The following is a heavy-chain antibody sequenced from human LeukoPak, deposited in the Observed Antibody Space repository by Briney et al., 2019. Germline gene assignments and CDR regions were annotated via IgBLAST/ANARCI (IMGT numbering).Heavy chain of an antibody. J-gene: IGHJ4*02. CDR3: ARDNGLRVRTRTPNDY. CDR1: GFTFNSFA. Sequence: GGSLRLSCAASGFTFNSFAMSWVRQAPGKGLEWVSNISGGGGSSTYYADSVKGRFTISRDNSKNTLYLQMNSLRAEDTAVYYCARDNGLRVRTRTPNDYWGQGTLVTVSS. CDR2: ISGGGGSST. D-gene: IGHD3-10*01. V-gene: IGHV3-23*01.